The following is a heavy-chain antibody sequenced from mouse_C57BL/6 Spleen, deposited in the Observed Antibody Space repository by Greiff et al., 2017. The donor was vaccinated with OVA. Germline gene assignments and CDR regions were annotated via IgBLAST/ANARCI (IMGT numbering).Heavy chain of an antibody. CDR1: GFTFSSYA. V-gene: IGHV5-4*01. CDR3: ARDPSYYGSLYYAMDY. J-gene: IGHJ4*01. D-gene: IGHD1-1*01. CDR2: ISDGGSYT. Sequence: EVQGVESGGGLVKPGGSLKLSCAASGFTFSSYAMSWVRQTPEKRLEWVATISDGGSYTYYPDNVKGRFTISRDNAKNNLYLQMSHLKSEDTAMYYCARDPSYYGSLYYAMDYWGQGTSVTVSS.